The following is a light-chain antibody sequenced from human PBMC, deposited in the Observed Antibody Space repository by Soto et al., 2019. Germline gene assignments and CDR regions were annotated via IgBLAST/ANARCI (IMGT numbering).Light chain of an antibody. CDR3: SSYAGSNNLV. CDR2: EVN. CDR1: SSDVGGYDY. J-gene: IGLJ2*01. Sequence: QSALTQPPSASGSPGQSVTISCTGTSSDVGGYDYVSWYQQHPGKAPKLMIYEVNKRPSGVPDRFSGSKSGNTASLTVSGLQADDEADYYCSSYAGSNNLVFSGGTQLTVL. V-gene: IGLV2-8*01.